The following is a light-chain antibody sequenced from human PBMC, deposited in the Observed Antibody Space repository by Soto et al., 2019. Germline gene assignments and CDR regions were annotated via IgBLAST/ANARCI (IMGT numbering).Light chain of an antibody. CDR3: QQYGISPT. CDR1: HSVSSNY. CDR2: DVS. Sequence: EIVLTQSPGTLSLSPGDRATLSCRSSHSVSSNYLAWYQQKPGQAPRLLIYDVSSRATGIPDRFSGSGSGTDFTLTISRLEHVDFAVYYCQQYGISPTFGQGTKVEIK. J-gene: IGKJ1*01. V-gene: IGKV3-20*01.